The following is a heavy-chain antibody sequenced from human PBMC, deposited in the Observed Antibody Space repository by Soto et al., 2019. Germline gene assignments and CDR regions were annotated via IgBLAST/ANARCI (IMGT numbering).Heavy chain of an antibody. J-gene: IGHJ4*02. CDR3: AKRAGYGLQLTNVDY. D-gene: IGHD1-1*01. V-gene: IGHV3-30*18. CDR2: ISYDGSNK. Sequence: PGGSLRLSCAASGFIFSSYGMHWVRQAPGKGLEWVAVISYDGSNKYYADSVKGRFTISRDNSKNTLYLQMNSLRAEDTAVYYCAKRAGYGLQLTNVDYWGQGTLVTVSS. CDR1: GFIFSSYG.